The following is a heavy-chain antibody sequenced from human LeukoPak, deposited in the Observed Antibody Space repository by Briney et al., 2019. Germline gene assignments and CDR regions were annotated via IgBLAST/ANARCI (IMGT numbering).Heavy chain of an antibody. CDR2: IYYSGST. J-gene: IGHJ6*02. CDR3: ALGSTHYYYGMDV. CDR1: GGSISSSSYY. V-gene: IGHV4-39*01. D-gene: IGHD3-10*01. Sequence: SETLSLTCTVSGGSISSSSYYWGWIRQPPGKGLEWIGSIYYSGSTYYNPSLKSRVTISVDTSKNQFSLKLSSVTAADTAVYYCALGSTHYYYGMDVWGQGTTVTVSS.